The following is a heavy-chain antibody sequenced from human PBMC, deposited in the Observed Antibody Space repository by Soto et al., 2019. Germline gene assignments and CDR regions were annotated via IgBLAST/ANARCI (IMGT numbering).Heavy chain of an antibody. V-gene: IGHV3-23*01. Sequence: EVHLLESGGGLVQPGGSLRLSCAASGFTFSNYAMSWVRQAPGKGLEWVSATSGSGGTTYYAGSVKGRFTISRDNSKSTMYPEMSSQGVEDTAVYYCANFLVEAGGSGGWPWYFVCWWQGVLVTGSS. J-gene: IGHJ4*02. D-gene: IGHD2-15*01. CDR3: ANFLVEAGGSGGWPWYFVC. CDR2: TSGSGGTT. CDR1: GFTFSNYA.